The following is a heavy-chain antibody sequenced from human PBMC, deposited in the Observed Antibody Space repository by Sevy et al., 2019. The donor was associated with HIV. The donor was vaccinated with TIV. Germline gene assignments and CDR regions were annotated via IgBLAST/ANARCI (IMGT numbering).Heavy chain of an antibody. CDR3: ARDFTIFGVVSGIDY. V-gene: IGHV3-21*04. Sequence: GGSLRLSCAASGFNFRTYSMNWVRQAPGKGLECLSSISDDSRYIYYSDSVKGRFTISRANAKNLLFLQMNNLRVEDTAIYYCARDFTIFGVVSGIDYWGQGNLVTVSS. D-gene: IGHD3-3*01. J-gene: IGHJ4*02. CDR1: GFNFRTYS. CDR2: ISDDSRYI.